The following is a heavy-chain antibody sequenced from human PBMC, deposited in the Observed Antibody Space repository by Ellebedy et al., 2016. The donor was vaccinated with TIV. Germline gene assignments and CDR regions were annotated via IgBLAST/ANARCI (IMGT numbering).Heavy chain of an antibody. V-gene: IGHV3-30*04. Sequence: GGSLRLSXAASGFTFSSYAMHWVRQAPGKGLEWVAVISYDGSNKYYADSVKGRFTISRDNSKNTLYLQMNSLRAEDTAVYYCARPNQDITGTRDDAFDIWGQGTMVTVSS. CDR2: ISYDGSNK. J-gene: IGHJ3*02. D-gene: IGHD1-20*01. CDR3: ARPNQDITGTRDDAFDI. CDR1: GFTFSSYA.